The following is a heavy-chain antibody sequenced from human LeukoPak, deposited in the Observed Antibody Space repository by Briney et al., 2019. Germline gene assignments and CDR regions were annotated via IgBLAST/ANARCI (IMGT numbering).Heavy chain of an antibody. D-gene: IGHD6-13*01. V-gene: IGHV3-30*04. CDR3: VKDVIAAAEGTHDY. CDR1: GFTFSSYA. CDR2: ISYDGSNK. Sequence: GRSLRLSCAASGFTFSSYAMHWVRQAPGKGLEWVAVISYDGSNKYYADSVKGRFTISRDNSKNTLYLQMNSLRAEDTAVYYCVKDVIAAAEGTHDYWGQGTLVTVSS. J-gene: IGHJ4*02.